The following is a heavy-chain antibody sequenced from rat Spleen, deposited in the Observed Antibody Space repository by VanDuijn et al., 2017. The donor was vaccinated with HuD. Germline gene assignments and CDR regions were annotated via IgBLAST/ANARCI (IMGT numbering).Heavy chain of an antibody. CDR3: ARSYYSSSIDA. D-gene: IGHD1-2*01. V-gene: IGHV5-29*01. J-gene: IGHJ4*01. CDR1: GFTFSDYY. CDR2: ISYDGSST. Sequence: EVQLVESDGGLVQPGRSLKLSCAASGFTFSDYYMAWVRQAPTKGLEWVATISYDGSSTYYRDSVKGRFTISRDNAKSTLYLQMDSLRSEDTATYYCARSYYSSSIDAWGQGASVTVSS.